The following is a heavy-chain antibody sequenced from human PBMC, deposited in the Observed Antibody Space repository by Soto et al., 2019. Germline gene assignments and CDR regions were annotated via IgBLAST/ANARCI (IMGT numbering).Heavy chain of an antibody. CDR3: ARGVGVKDSWYDYYYYYMDV. V-gene: IGHV1-2*04. J-gene: IGHJ6*03. CDR1: GCTFTGYY. D-gene: IGHD6-13*01. Sequence: GASVKVSCKASGCTFTGYYMHWVRQAPGQGLERMGWINPNSGGTNYAQRFQGWVTMTRDTSISTAYMELSRLRSDDTAVYYFARGVGVKDSWYDYYYYYMDVWGKGTTVTVSS. CDR2: INPNSGGT.